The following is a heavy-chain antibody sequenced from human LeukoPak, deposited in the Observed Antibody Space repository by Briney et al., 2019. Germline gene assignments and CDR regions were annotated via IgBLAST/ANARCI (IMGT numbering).Heavy chain of an antibody. Sequence: PSETLSLTCTVSGDSISSGSYYWSWIRQPAGKGLEWIGRIYTSGSTNYNPSLKSRVTISVDTSKNQFSLKLSSVTAADTAVYYCARFSPYGKESSSGSYRPSDAFDIWGQGTMVTVSS. CDR2: IYTSGST. CDR1: GDSISSGSYY. J-gene: IGHJ3*02. D-gene: IGHD1-26*01. CDR3: ARFSPYGKESSSGSYRPSDAFDI. V-gene: IGHV4-61*02.